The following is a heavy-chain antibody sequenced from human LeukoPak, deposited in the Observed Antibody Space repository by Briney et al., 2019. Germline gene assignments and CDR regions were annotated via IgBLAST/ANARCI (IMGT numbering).Heavy chain of an antibody. V-gene: IGHV3-21*01. CDR2: ISSSSSYI. CDR3: ARDRNGDYTFDY. CDR1: GFTFSSYS. D-gene: IGHD4-17*01. Sequence: PGGSLRLSCAASGFTFSSYSMTWVRQAPGKGLEWVSSISSSSSYIYYADSVKGRFTISRDNSKNTLYLQMNSLRAEDTAVYYCARDRNGDYTFDYWGQGTLVTVPS. J-gene: IGHJ4*02.